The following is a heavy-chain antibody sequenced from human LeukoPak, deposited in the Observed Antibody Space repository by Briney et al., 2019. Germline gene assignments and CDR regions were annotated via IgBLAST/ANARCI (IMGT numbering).Heavy chain of an antibody. V-gene: IGHV4-38-2*02. J-gene: IGHJ1*01. CDR2: IHHSGST. CDR3: ARVAAGIGFFQH. CDR1: GYSISSGYY. D-gene: IGHD6-13*01. Sequence: SETLSLTCIVSGYSISSGYYWGWIRQPPGKGLEWIGNIHHSGSTYYNPSLKSRVAISVDTSKNQLSLKLSSVTAADTAVYYCARVAAGIGFFQHWGQGTLVTVSS.